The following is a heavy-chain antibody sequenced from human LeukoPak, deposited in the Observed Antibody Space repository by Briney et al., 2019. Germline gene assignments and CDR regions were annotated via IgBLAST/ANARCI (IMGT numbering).Heavy chain of an antibody. Sequence: SETLFLTCAVYGGSFSGYYWSWIRQPPGKGLEWIEEINHSGSTNYNPSLKSRVTISVDTSKNQFSLKLSSVTAADTAVYYCARGRVGIAAAGTRGDYWGQGTLVTVSS. D-gene: IGHD6-13*01. CDR1: GGSFSGYY. V-gene: IGHV4-34*01. CDR3: ARGRVGIAAAGTRGDY. CDR2: INHSGST. J-gene: IGHJ4*02.